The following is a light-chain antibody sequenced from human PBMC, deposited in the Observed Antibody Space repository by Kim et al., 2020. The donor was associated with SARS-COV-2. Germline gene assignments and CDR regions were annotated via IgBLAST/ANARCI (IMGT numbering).Light chain of an antibody. CDR3: QSYDSSNRV. V-gene: IGLV6-57*01. Sequence: GKTGTISCTRSSGSIASNDVQWYQQRPGSSPTTVIYEDKQRPSGVPDRFSGSIDSSSNSASLTISGLKTEDEADYFCQSYDSSNRVFGGGTKLTVL. CDR1: SGSIASND. J-gene: IGLJ3*02. CDR2: EDK.